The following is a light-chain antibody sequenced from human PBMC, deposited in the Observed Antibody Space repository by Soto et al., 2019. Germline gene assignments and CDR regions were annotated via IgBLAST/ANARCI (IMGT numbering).Light chain of an antibody. CDR1: SSDVGSYNL. Sequence: QSALTQPASVSGSPGQSITISCTGTSSDVGSYNLVSWYQQHPGKAPKLMISEVSMRPSGVSNRFSGSKSGNTASLTISGLQAEDEADYYCCSYAGSHVVFGGGTKLTVL. J-gene: IGLJ2*01. V-gene: IGLV2-23*02. CDR2: EVS. CDR3: CSYAGSHVV.